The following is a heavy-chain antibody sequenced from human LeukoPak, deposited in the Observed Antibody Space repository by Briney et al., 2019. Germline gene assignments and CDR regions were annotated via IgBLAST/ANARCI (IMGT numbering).Heavy chain of an antibody. D-gene: IGHD4-17*01. CDR3: ARSSGLYGDYDDDAFDI. Sequence: ASVKVSCKASGYTFTSSGICWVRQAPGQGLEWMSWLSAYNGNTSYAQKLQGRFTMTTDTSTSTAYMELRSLKSDDTAVYYCARSSGLYGDYDDDAFDIWGQGTMVTVSS. CDR1: GYTFTSSG. CDR2: LSAYNGNT. J-gene: IGHJ3*02. V-gene: IGHV1-18*01.